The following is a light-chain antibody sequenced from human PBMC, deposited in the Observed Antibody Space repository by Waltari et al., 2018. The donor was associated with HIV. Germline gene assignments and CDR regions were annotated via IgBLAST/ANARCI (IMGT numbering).Light chain of an antibody. CDR3: QQYNSYPYT. CDR1: QTISDW. CDR2: KAS. J-gene: IGKJ2*01. V-gene: IGKV1-5*03. Sequence: DIQMTQSPSTLSASVGDRATITCRASQTISDWLAWYQQKPGKAHNLLISKASSFKNGVPARFSGSAAGTEYTLTINSLQPDGFATYDCQQYNSYPYTFGQGPKLEIK.